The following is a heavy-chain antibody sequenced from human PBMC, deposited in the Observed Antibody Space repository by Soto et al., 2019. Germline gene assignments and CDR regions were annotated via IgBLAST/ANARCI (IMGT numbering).Heavy chain of an antibody. CDR2: IIPMFGTT. V-gene: IGHV1-69*18. D-gene: IGHD6-13*01. Sequence: QVQLVQSGAEVKTPGSSVKVSCEASGGTFNSYAINWVRQAPGRGLEWMGRIIPMFGTTDYAQRFQGRVTCTADESTNTASREVTNVTSEDTAVYYCARAAVLTFTRFYDVDVWGQGTTVTVSS. CDR1: GGTFNSYA. CDR3: ARAAVLTFTRFYDVDV. J-gene: IGHJ6*02.